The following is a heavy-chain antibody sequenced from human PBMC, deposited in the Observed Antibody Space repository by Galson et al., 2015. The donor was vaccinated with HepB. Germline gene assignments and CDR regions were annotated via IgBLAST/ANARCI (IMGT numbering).Heavy chain of an antibody. V-gene: IGHV3-30*18. CDR2: ISYDGSNK. J-gene: IGHJ3*02. CDR1: GFTFSSYG. Sequence: SLRLSCAASGFTFSSYGMHWVRQAPGKGLEWVAVISYDGSNKYYADSVKGRFTISRDNSKNTLYLQMNSLRAEDTAVYYCANTPTGVVVTAASPEDAFDIWGQGTMVTVSS. CDR3: ANTPTGVVVTAASPEDAFDI. D-gene: IGHD2-21*02.